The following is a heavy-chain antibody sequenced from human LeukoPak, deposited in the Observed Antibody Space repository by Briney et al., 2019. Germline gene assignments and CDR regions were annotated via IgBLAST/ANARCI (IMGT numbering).Heavy chain of an antibody. J-gene: IGHJ6*03. CDR2: IIPILGTA. D-gene: IGHD2-2*01. CDR3: ARDMVGSTSWGYYYYYMDV. V-gene: IGHV1-69*13. Sequence: SVKVSCKASGGTFSSYAISWVRQAPGQGLEWMGGIIPILGTANYAQKFQGRVTITADESTSTAYMELSSLRSEDTAVYYCARDMVGSTSWGYYYYYMDVWGKGTTVTISS. CDR1: GGTFSSYA.